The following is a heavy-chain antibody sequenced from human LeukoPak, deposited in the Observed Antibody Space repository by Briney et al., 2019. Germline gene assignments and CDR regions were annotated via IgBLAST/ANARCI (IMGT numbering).Heavy chain of an antibody. CDR3: ARDRSSGYDDAFDI. CDR2: IKSDGIST. Sequence: GGSLRLSCAASGFTFSSYWMHWVRQAPGKGLVWVSRIKSDGISTSYADSVKGRFTISRDNVKKTLYLQMNSLRAEDTAVYYGARDRSSGYDDAFDIWGQGTMVTVSS. V-gene: IGHV3-74*01. CDR1: GFTFSSYW. J-gene: IGHJ3*02. D-gene: IGHD5-12*01.